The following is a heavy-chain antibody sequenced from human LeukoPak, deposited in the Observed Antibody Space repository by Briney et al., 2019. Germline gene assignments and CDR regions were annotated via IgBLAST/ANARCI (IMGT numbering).Heavy chain of an antibody. D-gene: IGHD2-15*01. Sequence: SETLSLTCAAYGGSFSGYYWSWIRQPPGKGLEWIGEINHSGSTNYNPSLKSRVTISVDTSKNQFSLKLSSVTAADTAVYYCARARPLVLSPFDPWGQGTLVTVSS. CDR3: ARARPLVLSPFDP. CDR1: GGSFSGYY. V-gene: IGHV4-34*01. CDR2: INHSGST. J-gene: IGHJ5*02.